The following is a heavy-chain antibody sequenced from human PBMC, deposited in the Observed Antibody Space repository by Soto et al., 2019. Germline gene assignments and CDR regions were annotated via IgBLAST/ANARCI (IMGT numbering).Heavy chain of an antibody. CDR2: INPNSGGT. V-gene: IGHV1-2*04. Sequence: ASVKVSCKASGYTFTGYYMHWVRQAPGQGLEWMGWINPNSGGTNYAQKFQGWVTMTRDTSISTAYMELSRLRSDDTAVYYCAGGWFGEFVYYFDYRAQRTPVTGSS. CDR3: AGGWFGEFVYYFDY. D-gene: IGHD3-10*01. J-gene: IGHJ4*02. CDR1: GYTFTGYY.